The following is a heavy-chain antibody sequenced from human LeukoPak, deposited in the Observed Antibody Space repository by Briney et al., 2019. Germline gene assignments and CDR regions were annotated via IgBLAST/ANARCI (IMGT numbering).Heavy chain of an antibody. V-gene: IGHV4-34*01. CDR1: GGSFSGYY. Sequence: KASETLSLTCAVYGGSFSGYYWSWIRQPPEKGLEWIGEIHHYGTTNYNPSLKSRVTILIDTSKNQFSLKLSSVTAADTAVYYCARFDGTTVVTDYWGQGTLVTVSS. J-gene: IGHJ4*02. CDR3: ARFDGTTVVTDY. CDR2: IHHYGTT. D-gene: IGHD4-23*01.